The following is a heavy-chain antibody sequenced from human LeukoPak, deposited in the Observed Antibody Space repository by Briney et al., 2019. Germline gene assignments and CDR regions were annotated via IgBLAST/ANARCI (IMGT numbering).Heavy chain of an antibody. CDR2: ISGSGDST. CDR1: GFTFSSYA. V-gene: IGHV3-23*01. J-gene: IGHJ5*02. Sequence: GGTLRLSCAASGFTFSSYAMTWVRQAPGKGLEWVSAISGSGDSTYYADSVKGLFTISRDNSKNTLYLQMNRLRAEDTAVYYCAKDPYSSGPYNWFDPWGQGTLVTVSS. D-gene: IGHD6-19*01. CDR3: AKDPYSSGPYNWFDP.